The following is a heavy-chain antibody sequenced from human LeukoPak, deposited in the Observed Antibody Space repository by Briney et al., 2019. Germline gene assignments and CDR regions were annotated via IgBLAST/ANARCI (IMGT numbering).Heavy chain of an antibody. CDR3: ARVVRGSSGYRYCFDY. CDR1: GYTFTSYA. D-gene: IGHD3-22*01. CDR2: INTNTGNP. V-gene: IGHV7-4-1*02. J-gene: IGHJ4*02. Sequence: ASVKVSCKASGYTFTSYAMNWERQAPGQGLEWMGWINTNTGNPTYAQGFTGRFVFSLDTSVSTAYLQISSLKAEDTAVYYCARVVRGSSGYRYCFDYWGQGTLVTVSS.